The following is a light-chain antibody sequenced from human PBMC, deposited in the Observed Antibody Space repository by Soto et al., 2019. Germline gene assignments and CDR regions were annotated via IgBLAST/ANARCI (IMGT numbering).Light chain of an antibody. CDR1: QSVGSNY. CDR3: QQYGRSLGYT. CDR2: GAS. J-gene: IGKJ2*01. V-gene: IGKV3-20*01. Sequence: EIVLTQSPGTLSLSPGEIATLSCRAGQSVGSNYLAWYQQKPGQAPRLLIYGASTRATGIPDRFSGSGSGTDFTLTITRLEPEDFAVYYCQQYGRSLGYTFVQGTKLEIK.